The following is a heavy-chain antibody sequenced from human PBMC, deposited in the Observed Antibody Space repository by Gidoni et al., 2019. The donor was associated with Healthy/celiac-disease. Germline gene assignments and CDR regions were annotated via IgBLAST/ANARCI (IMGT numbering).Heavy chain of an antibody. V-gene: IGHV3-43D*04. CDR1: GFTFDDYA. CDR3: AKAGNSSPFDP. Sequence: EVQLVESGGVVVQPGGSLGLSCAASGFTFDDYAMHWVRQAPRKGLEWVSLISWDGGSTYYADSVKGRFTISRDNSKNSLYLQMNSLRAEDTALYYCAKAGNSSPFDPWGQGTLVTVSS. CDR2: ISWDGGST. J-gene: IGHJ5*02. D-gene: IGHD6-19*01.